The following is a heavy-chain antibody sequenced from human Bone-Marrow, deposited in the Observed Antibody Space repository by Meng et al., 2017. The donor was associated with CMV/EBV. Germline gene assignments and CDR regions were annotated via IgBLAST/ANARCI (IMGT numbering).Heavy chain of an antibody. CDR3: ASEFLRGYSSKGYGMDV. CDR1: GGSISSSSYY. J-gene: IGHJ6*01. CDR2: IYYSGST. D-gene: IGHD5-18*01. V-gene: IGHV4-39*01. Sequence: GSLRLSCTVSGGSISSSSYYWGWIRQPPGKGLEWIGSIYYSGSTYYNPSLKSRVTISVDTSKNQSSLKLSSVTAADTAVYYCASEFLRGYSSKGYGMDVWGQGTTVTVSS.